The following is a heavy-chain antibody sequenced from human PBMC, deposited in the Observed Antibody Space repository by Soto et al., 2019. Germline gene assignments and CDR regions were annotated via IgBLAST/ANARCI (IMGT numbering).Heavy chain of an antibody. CDR2: VSDNGGSRGGT. V-gene: IGHV3-23*01. J-gene: IGHJ3*02. Sequence: PGGSLRLSWKASGFMFNNSAMTWVRQAPGQGLQWVASVSDNGGSRGGTYYADSVKGRFTISRDNSKNTLYLQLDSLTGADTAVYYCARAKAVVIAALAIWGQGTMGTVS. CDR1: GFMFNNSA. CDR3: ARAKAVVIAALAI. D-gene: IGHD2-21*01.